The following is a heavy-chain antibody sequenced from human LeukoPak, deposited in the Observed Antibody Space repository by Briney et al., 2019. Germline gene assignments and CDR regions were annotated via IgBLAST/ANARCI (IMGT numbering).Heavy chain of an antibody. CDR2: IYHSGNT. J-gene: IGHJ4*02. Sequence: SETLSLTCAVSGYSISNGYYWGWIRQPPGKGLEWIGIIYHSGNTYYNPSLKSRVTISVDTSKNQFSLKLNSVTAADTAVYYCARKGGPAAPFDYWGQGTLVTVSS. CDR1: GYSISNGYY. V-gene: IGHV4-38-2*01. D-gene: IGHD2-2*01. CDR3: ARKGGPAAPFDY.